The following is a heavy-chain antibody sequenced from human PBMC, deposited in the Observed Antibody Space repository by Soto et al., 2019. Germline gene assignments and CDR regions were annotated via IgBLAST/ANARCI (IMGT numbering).Heavy chain of an antibody. CDR3: SRRAPEGFQP. CDR2: INYSGNT. V-gene: IGHV4-39*01. CDR1: RVSFGSSPYY. Sequence: QLQLHESGPGLVKPSGTLSLTCVVSRVSFGSSPYYWGWIRQAPGKGLEWIGSINYSGNTYINPSLKSRATISVDTPKNQFSLRLTSATAADTGLYFCSRRAPEGFQPWGQGTLVIVSS. J-gene: IGHJ5*02.